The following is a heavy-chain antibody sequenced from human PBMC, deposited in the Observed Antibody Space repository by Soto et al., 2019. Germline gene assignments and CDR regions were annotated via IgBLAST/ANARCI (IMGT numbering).Heavy chain of an antibody. V-gene: IGHV3-30*18. CDR3: AKDLLGPGRAYGMDV. J-gene: IGHJ6*02. CDR2: ISYDGSNK. CDR1: GFTFSSYG. Sequence: QVQLVESGGGWFQPGGPRRLSCAPSGFTFSSYGMHWVGQAQGKGLGWGAVISYDGSNKYYADSVKGRFTISRDNSKNTLYLQMNSLRAEDSAVYYCAKDLLGPGRAYGMDVWGQGTTVTVSS. D-gene: IGHD7-27*01.